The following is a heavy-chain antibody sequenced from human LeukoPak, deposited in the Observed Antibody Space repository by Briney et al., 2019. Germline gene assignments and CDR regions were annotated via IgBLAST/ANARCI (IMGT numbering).Heavy chain of an antibody. V-gene: IGHV4-34*01. CDR1: GGSFSGYY. Sequence: SETLSLTCAVYGGSFSGYYWSWIRQPPGKGLEWIGEINHSGSTNYNPSLKSRVTISVDTSKNQFSLELSSVTAADTAVYYCARGPYSGAAAGTPFDYWGQGTLVTVSS. CDR2: INHSGST. D-gene: IGHD6-13*01. J-gene: IGHJ4*02. CDR3: ARGPYSGAAAGTPFDY.